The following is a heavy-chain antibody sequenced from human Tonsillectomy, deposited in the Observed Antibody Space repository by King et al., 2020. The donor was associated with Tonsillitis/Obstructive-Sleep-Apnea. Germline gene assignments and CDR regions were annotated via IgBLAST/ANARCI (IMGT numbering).Heavy chain of an antibody. Sequence: DVQLVESGGVVVQPGGSLRLSCATSGFTFDDYTMHWVRQAPGKGLEWVSLITRDAGSTFYAESAKGRFTISRDNSKNSLYVQMNSLRTEDTALYYCAKERLRNFDGWGQGTLVTVSS. D-gene: IGHD2-21*02. J-gene: IGHJ4*02. CDR3: AKERLRNFDG. CDR2: ITRDAGST. V-gene: IGHV3-43*01. CDR1: GFTFDDYT.